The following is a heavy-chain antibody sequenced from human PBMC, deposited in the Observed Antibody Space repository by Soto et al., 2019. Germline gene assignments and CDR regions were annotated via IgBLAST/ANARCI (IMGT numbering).Heavy chain of an antibody. CDR2: IYHSGST. CDR3: ARDGIAARSAYYYYGMDV. V-gene: IGHV4-38-2*02. D-gene: IGHD6-6*01. J-gene: IGHJ6*02. CDR1: GYSISSGYY. Sequence: SETLSLTCAVSGYSISSGYYWGWIRQPPGKGLEWIGSIYHSGSTYYTPSLKSRVTISVDTSKNQFSLKLSSVTAADTAVYYCARDGIAARSAYYYYGMDVWGQGTTVTVSS.